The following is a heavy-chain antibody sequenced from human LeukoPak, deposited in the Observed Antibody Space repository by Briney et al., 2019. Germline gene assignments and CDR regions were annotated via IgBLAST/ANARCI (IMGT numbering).Heavy chain of an antibody. J-gene: IGHJ4*02. V-gene: IGHV4-4*02. Sequence: KPSGTLSLTCAVSGGSIGGDNWWTWVRQPPGKGLEWIGEIYHSGSTNYNPSLKSRVTISVDKSKNQFSLKLSSVTAADTAVYYCASRPNLYCSHGVCYISDYWGQGTLVTVSS. CDR2: IYHSGST. CDR1: GGSIGGDNW. CDR3: ASRPNLYCSHGVCYISDY. D-gene: IGHD2-8*01.